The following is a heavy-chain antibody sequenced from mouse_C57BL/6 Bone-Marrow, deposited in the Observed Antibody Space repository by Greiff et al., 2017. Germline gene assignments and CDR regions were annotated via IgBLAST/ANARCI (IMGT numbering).Heavy chain of an antibody. J-gene: IGHJ2*01. CDR2: IRNRANGYTT. D-gene: IGHD1-1*01. CDR1: GFTFTDYY. V-gene: IGHV7-3*01. CDR3: ARNKSTTVVLEPYFDY. Sequence: EVQLVESGGGLVQPGGSLSLSCAASGFTFTDYYMSWVRQPPGKALEWLGFIRNRANGYTTEYSASVKGRFTISSDSSHSSLYLQRNALRAKDSATYYCARNKSTTVVLEPYFDYWGQGTTLTVSS.